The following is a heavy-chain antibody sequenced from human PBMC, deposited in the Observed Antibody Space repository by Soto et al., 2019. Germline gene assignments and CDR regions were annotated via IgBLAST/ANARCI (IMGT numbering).Heavy chain of an antibody. J-gene: IGHJ3*02. CDR2: ISGSGGST. CDR1: GFTFSSYA. CDR3: AKDLWDIAAAGRDDAFDI. D-gene: IGHD6-13*01. Sequence: GGSLRLSCAASGFTFSSYAMSWVRQAPGKGLEWVSAISGSGGSTYYADSVKGRFTISRDNSKNTLYLQMNSLRAEDTAVYYCAKDLWDIAAAGRDDAFDIWGQGTMVTVSS. V-gene: IGHV3-23*01.